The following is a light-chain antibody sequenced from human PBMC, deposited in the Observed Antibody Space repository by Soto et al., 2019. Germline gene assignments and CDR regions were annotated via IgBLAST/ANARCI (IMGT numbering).Light chain of an antibody. J-gene: IGKJ4*01. CDR2: AAS. Sequence: DIHMTQSPSALSASVGYRFTITCRASQSITNYLNWYQHKPGQAPNLLIYAASTLQAGVPSRFSGSGSGTDFTLTISSLQPEDFETYFCQQSNSSPPTFGGGTKVDIK. CDR1: QSITNY. CDR3: QQSNSSPPT. V-gene: IGKV1-39*01.